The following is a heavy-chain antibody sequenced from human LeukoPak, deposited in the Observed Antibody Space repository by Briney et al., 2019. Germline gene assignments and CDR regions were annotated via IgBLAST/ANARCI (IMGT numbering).Heavy chain of an antibody. CDR1: GGSINNFY. CDR2: IYSNGGT. Sequence: SETLSLTCTVSGGSINNFYWSWIRQPPGKGLEWIGYIYSNGGTQYNPSLDSRATILVDTSKSQFSLKLSSVTAADTAVYYCVRSGYGDLFDYWGRGTLVTASS. D-gene: IGHD5-12*01. CDR3: VRSGYGDLFDY. J-gene: IGHJ4*02. V-gene: IGHV4-59*01.